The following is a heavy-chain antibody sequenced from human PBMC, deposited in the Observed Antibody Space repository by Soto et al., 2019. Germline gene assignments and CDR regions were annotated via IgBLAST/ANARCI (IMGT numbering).Heavy chain of an antibody. V-gene: IGHV3-23*01. D-gene: IGHD6-13*01. Sequence: GGSLRLSCAASGFTFSSYAMSWVRQAPGKGLEWVSAISGSGSTIYYADSVKGRFTISRDNAKNSLYLQMNSLRAEDTAVYYCARKPYSSSWSDYWGQGTLVTVSS. CDR2: ISGSGSTI. CDR3: ARKPYSSSWSDY. J-gene: IGHJ4*02. CDR1: GFTFSSYA.